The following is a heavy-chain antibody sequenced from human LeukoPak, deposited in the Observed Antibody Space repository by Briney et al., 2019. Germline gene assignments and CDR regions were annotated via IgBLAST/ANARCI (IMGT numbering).Heavy chain of an antibody. D-gene: IGHD3-10*02. Sequence: SETLSLTCTVSGGSIRNNYWSWIRQPPGKGLEWIGYISYSGSSNYNPSLESRATISLDTSKSQFSLKLSSVPAADTAVYYCARPFADTVMFGNYWGKGSLVPVS. J-gene: IGHJ4*02. CDR2: ISYSGSS. CDR1: GGSIRNNY. V-gene: IGHV4-59*08. CDR3: ARPFADTVMFGNY.